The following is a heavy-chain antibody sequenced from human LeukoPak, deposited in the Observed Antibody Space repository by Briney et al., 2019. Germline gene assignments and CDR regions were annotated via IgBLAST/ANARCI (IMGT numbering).Heavy chain of an antibody. J-gene: IGHJ4*02. CDR2: VYGGNTS. CDR1: GFTVSTNY. V-gene: IGHV3-66*02. Sequence: GGSLRLSYAASGFTVSTNYMSWVRQAPGKGLEWVSVVYGGNTSYYADSVRGRFTISRDTSKNTVHLQMNSLRTEDTAVYYCARAYGSNSNDYWGQGTLATVSS. CDR3: ARAYGSNSNDY. D-gene: IGHD6-13*01.